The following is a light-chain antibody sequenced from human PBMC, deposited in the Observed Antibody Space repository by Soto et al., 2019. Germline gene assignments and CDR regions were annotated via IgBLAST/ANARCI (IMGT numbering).Light chain of an antibody. J-gene: IGLJ1*01. CDR1: SSNIGANYD. Sequence: QSVLTQPPSVSGAPGQRVTISCTGSSSNIGANYDVHWYQQRPGSAPKLLIFANTNRPSGVPDRFSGSKSGTSASLAITGLQAEDEGDYYCQSYDSTLDARYVFGTGTKLTVL. CDR2: ANT. CDR3: QSYDSTLDARYV. V-gene: IGLV1-40*01.